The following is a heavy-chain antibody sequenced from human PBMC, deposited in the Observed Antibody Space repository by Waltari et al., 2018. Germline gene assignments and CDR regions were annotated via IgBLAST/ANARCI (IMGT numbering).Heavy chain of an antibody. D-gene: IGHD1-1*01. J-gene: IGHJ5*02. CDR2: IHHSGIN. Sequence: QVQLQESGPGLVKPSETLSLTCAVSGYSISSGYYWGWIRQPPGKGLEWIGSIHHSGINYCNPYLKSRITVSVDTSKNQFSRKLSSVTAADTAVYYCARANTWKGFDPWGQGTLVTVSS. CDR1: GYSISSGYY. V-gene: IGHV4-38-2*01. CDR3: ARANTWKGFDP.